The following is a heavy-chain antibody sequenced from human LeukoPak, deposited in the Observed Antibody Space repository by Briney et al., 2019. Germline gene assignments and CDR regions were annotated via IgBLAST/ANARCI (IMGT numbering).Heavy chain of an antibody. J-gene: IGHJ2*01. CDR3: ARGFYFSMTELYYLDL. D-gene: IGHD2-8*01. Sequence: GGSLRLSCAVSGLNFRSFWMSWVRQAPGKGLEWVANIKQDGSEKFYVDSVKGRFTISRDNAKNSLYLQMNSLRAEDSAVYSCARGFYFSMTELYYLDLWGRGTLVTVSS. CDR1: GLNFRSFW. V-gene: IGHV3-7*04. CDR2: IKQDGSEK.